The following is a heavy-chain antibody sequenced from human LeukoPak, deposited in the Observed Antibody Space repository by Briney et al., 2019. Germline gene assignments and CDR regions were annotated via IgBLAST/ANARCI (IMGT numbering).Heavy chain of an antibody. J-gene: IGHJ3*02. CDR1: GGSISSGSYH. CDR3: AWQGTYDSSGDDAFDI. D-gene: IGHD3-22*01. V-gene: IGHV4-61*02. Sequence: SESLSLTCTVSGGSISSGSYHWSWIRQPAGKGLEWIGRIYTSGSTNYNPSLKSRVTISVNTSKNQFSLKLSSVTAADTAVYYCAWQGTYDSSGDDAFDIWGQGTMVTVSS. CDR2: IYTSGST.